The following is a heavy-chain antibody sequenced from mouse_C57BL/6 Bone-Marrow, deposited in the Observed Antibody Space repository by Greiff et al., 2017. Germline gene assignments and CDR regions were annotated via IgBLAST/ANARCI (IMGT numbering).Heavy chain of an antibody. Sequence: VQLQQSGAELVKPGASVKLSCTASGFNIKDSYMHWVKQRTEQGLEWIGRIDPEDGATKYAPKFPGKATLTADTTSNPVYLPLSSLTAEDTAVYYCARGYDYDWYFDVWGTGTTVTVAS. CDR2: IDPEDGAT. CDR1: GFNIKDSY. V-gene: IGHV14-2*01. J-gene: IGHJ1*03. CDR3: ARGYDYDWYFDV. D-gene: IGHD2-4*01.